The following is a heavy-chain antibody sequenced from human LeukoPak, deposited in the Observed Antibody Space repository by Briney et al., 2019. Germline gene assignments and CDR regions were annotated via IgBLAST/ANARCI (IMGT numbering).Heavy chain of an antibody. V-gene: IGHV1-46*01. D-gene: IGHD3-10*01. CDR2: IDPSGGNT. Sequence: ASVKVSCKASGYIITAYNMHWVRQAPGQGLEWMGVIDPSGGNTNYAQKFQGRVTMTRDTSTSTVYMKLSSLRSEDTAVYYCARDRITMVRGVILGYWGQGTLVTVSS. CDR1: GYIITAYN. J-gene: IGHJ4*02. CDR3: ARDRITMVRGVILGY.